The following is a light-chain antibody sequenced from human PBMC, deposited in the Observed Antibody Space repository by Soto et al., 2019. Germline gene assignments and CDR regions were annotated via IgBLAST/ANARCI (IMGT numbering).Light chain of an antibody. CDR1: QSVSSKS. CDR3: QHYGPSLLT. CDR2: GAS. Sequence: ESVLTQSPGTLSLSPGERATLSCRASQSVSSKSLAWYQQKPGQAPRLLIYGASSRATGIPDRFSGSGSGTDFTLTISRLEPEDLAVYYCQHYGPSLLTFGPGTKVDIK. J-gene: IGKJ3*01. V-gene: IGKV3-20*01.